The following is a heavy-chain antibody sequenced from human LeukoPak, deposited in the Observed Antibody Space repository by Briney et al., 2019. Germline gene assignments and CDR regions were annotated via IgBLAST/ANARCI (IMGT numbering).Heavy chain of an antibody. CDR1: GFTFSDYW. D-gene: IGHD1-26*01. Sequence: PGGSLRLSCAASGFTFSDYWMSWVRQAPGKGLEWVANINQGGTQKFHLDSVKGRFTISRDNAKNSLYLEMNSLRADDTALYYCVRDPPHSGSYPVDSWGQGTLVTVSS. V-gene: IGHV3-7*01. CDR2: INQGGTQK. J-gene: IGHJ4*02. CDR3: VRDPPHSGSYPVDS.